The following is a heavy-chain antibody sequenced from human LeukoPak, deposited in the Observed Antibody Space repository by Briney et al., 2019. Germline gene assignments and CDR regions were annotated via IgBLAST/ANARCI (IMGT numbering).Heavy chain of an antibody. J-gene: IGHJ4*02. CDR2: ISGSGGST. CDR1: GFTFSSYA. D-gene: IGHD1-26*01. CDR3: AKDRRQGDNPYYFDY. Sequence: GGSLRLSCAASGFTFSSYAMSWVRQAPGKGLEWVSGISGSGGSTYYADSVKGRFTISRDNSKNTLYLQMNSLRADDTAMYYCAKDRRQGDNPYYFDYWGQGTLVTVSS. V-gene: IGHV3-23*01.